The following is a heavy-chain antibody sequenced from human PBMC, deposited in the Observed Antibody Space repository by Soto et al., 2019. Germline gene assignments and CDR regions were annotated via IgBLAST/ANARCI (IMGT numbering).Heavy chain of an antibody. Sequence: SLKLSCKASGGTFSSYAISWVRQAPGQGLEWMGGIIPIFGTANYAQKFQGRVTITADESTSTAYMELSSLRSEDTAVYYCARGATRGIYYYYGMDVWGQGTTVTVSS. CDR1: GGTFSSYA. CDR3: ARGATRGIYYYYGMDV. J-gene: IGHJ6*02. CDR2: IIPIFGTA. V-gene: IGHV1-69*13.